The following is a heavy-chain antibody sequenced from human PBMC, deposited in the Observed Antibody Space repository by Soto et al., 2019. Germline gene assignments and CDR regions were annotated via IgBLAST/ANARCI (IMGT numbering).Heavy chain of an antibody. CDR2: MNPNSGNT. CDR3: SRALYDCSGSSDY. Sequence: ASVKVSCKASGYTFTRYDIDWVRQATGQGLEWMGWMNPNSGNTGYAQKFQGRVTMTRNTSISTAYMELSSLRSEDTAVYYCSRALYDCSGSSDYWRQLPLVAASS. CDR1: GYTFTRYD. V-gene: IGHV1-8*01. D-gene: IGHD3-22*01. J-gene: IGHJ4*02.